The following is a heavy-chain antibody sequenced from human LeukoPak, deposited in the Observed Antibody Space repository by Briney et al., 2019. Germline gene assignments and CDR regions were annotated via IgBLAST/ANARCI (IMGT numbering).Heavy chain of an antibody. J-gene: IGHJ4*02. CDR2: INPNSGGT. V-gene: IGHV1-2*02. CDR1: GYTFTGYY. CDR3: ARVYDSSGYYAPFDY. Sequence: ASVKVSCKASGYTFTGYYMHWMRQAPGQGLEWMGWINPNSGGTNYAQKFQGRVTMTRDTSISTAYMELSRLRSDDTAVYYCARVYDSSGYYAPFDYWGQGTLVTVSS. D-gene: IGHD3-22*01.